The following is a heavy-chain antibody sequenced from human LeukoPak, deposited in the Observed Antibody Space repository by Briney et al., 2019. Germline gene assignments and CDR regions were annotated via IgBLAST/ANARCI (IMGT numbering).Heavy chain of an antibody. CDR1: GYTFSGYY. J-gene: IGHJ5*02. CDR2: IKPDSGDT. Sequence: ASVKVSCKASGYTFSGYYIHWVRQAPGQGLEWMGLIKPDSGDTNYAQNFRGWVTMTRDTSITTAYMELNRLTSDDTAVYYCVRDRPHNWFDPWGQGTLVTVSS. V-gene: IGHV1-2*04. CDR3: VRDRPHNWFDP.